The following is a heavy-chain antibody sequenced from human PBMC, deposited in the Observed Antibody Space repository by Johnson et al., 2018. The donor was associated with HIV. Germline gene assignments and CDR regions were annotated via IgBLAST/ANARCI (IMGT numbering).Heavy chain of an antibody. J-gene: IGHJ3*02. CDR1: GFSISNYD. CDR3: AKDGAMAFDI. V-gene: IGHV3-30*18. Sequence: QVQLVESGGGSVQPGGSLRLSCAASGFSISNYDMHWVRQAPGKGLEWVAVISYDGSNKYYVDSVKGRFTISRDKSKNTLYLQMNSLRAEDTAVYYCAKDGAMAFDIWGQGTLVTVSS. CDR2: ISYDGSNK. D-gene: IGHD2-2*01.